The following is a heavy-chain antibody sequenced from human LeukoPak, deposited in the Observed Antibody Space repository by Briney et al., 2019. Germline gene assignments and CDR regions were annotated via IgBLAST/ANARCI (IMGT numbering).Heavy chain of an antibody. J-gene: IGHJ4*02. CDR2: ISWNSGSA. CDR1: GFNFDDYS. D-gene: IGHD5-12*01. V-gene: IGHV3-9*01. Sequence: GGSLRLSCAASGFNFDDYSMYWIRQAPGKGLEWVSGISWNSGSAGYADSVKGRFTISRDNAKNSLYLQMNSLRTEDTALYYCAKDRTYSGYDALDYWGQGTLVTVSS. CDR3: AKDRTYSGYDALDY.